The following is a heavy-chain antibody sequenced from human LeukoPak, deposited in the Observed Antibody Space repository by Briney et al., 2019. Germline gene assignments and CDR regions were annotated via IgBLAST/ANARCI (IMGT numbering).Heavy chain of an antibody. D-gene: IGHD2-2*01. CDR1: GGTFGSYA. J-gene: IGHJ2*01. CDR3: ARGHCSSTSCPKRYWYFDL. Sequence: ASVKVSCKASGGTFGSYAISWVRQAPGQGLEWMGGIIPIFGTANYAQKFQGRVTITTDESTSTACMELSSLRSEDTAVYYCARGHCSSTSCPKRYWYFDLWGRGTLVTVSS. CDR2: IIPIFGTA. V-gene: IGHV1-69*05.